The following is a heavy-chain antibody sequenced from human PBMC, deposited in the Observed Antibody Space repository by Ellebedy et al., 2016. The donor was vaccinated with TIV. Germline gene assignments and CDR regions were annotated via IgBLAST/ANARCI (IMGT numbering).Heavy chain of an antibody. V-gene: IGHV4-31*03. Sequence: MPSETLSLTCTVSGGSISSGGNYWTWIRQHTGKGLEWIGCIYYSGSTYKNPSLRSRVTMSVDNSKNQFSLNLTSVTAADTAMYYCAKGSGWYDPFDLWGQGTLVTVSS. J-gene: IGHJ4*02. CDR2: IYYSGST. D-gene: IGHD6-19*01. CDR1: GGSISSGGNY. CDR3: AKGSGWYDPFDL.